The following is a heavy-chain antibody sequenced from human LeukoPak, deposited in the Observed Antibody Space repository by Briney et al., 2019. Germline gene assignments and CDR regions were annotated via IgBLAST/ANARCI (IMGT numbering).Heavy chain of an antibody. CDR1: GGSISSDSYY. CDR3: ARDGGIFRGFDI. D-gene: IGHD2-15*01. Sequence: SETLSLTCTVSGGSISSDSYYWGWIRQPAGKGLEWIGRIYTSGSTNYNPSLKSRVTISVDTSKNQFSLKLSSVTAADTAVYYCARDGGIFRGFDIWGQGTMVTVSS. J-gene: IGHJ3*02. CDR2: IYTSGST. V-gene: IGHV4-61*02.